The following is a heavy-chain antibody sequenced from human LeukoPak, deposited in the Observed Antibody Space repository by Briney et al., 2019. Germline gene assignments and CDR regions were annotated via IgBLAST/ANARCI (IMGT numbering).Heavy chain of an antibody. Sequence: ASVKVSRKASGYTYTSYDINWVRQATGQGLEWMGWMNPNSGNTGYAQKFQGRVTITRNTSISTAYMELSSLRSEDTAVYYCARHSSSGYPPLVVPGQAVYWGQGTLVTFSS. CDR3: ARHSSSGYPPLVVPGQAVY. J-gene: IGHJ4*02. V-gene: IGHV1-8*03. CDR2: MNPNSGNT. D-gene: IGHD3-22*01. CDR1: GYTYTSYD.